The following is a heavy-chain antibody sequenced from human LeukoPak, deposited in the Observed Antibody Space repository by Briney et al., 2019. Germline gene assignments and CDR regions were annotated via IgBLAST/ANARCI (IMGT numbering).Heavy chain of an antibody. CDR3: ARGMQQLYHFDS. Sequence: SETLSLTCAVSGGSISSSNWWSWVRQPPGKGLEWIGEIYHSGSTNYNPSLKSRVTISVDTSKNQFSLKLLSVTAADTAVYYCARGMQQLYHFDSWGRGTLVTVSS. D-gene: IGHD6-13*01. CDR1: GGSISSSNW. CDR2: IYHSGST. J-gene: IGHJ4*02. V-gene: IGHV4-4*02.